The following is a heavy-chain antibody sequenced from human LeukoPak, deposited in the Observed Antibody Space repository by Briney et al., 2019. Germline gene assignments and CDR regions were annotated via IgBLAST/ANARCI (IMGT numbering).Heavy chain of an antibody. Sequence: SETLSLTCAVSGGSFSGYYWSWIRQPPGKGLEWIGEINHSGSTNYNPSLKSRVTISVETSKNQFSLKLSSVTAADTAVYYCARALRGYCSSTSCFHFDYWGQGTLVTVSS. CDR3: ARALRGYCSSTSCFHFDY. CDR2: INHSGST. V-gene: IGHV4-34*01. J-gene: IGHJ4*02. D-gene: IGHD2-2*01. CDR1: GGSFSGYY.